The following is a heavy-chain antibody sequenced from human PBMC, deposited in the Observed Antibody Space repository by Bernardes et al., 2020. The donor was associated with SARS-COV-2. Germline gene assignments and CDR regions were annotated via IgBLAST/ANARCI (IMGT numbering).Heavy chain of an antibody. V-gene: IGHV5-51*01. CDR1: GYSSSTFW. CDR3: VRRRGHYCSGGLCHTLDY. CDR2: IYLGDSDT. D-gene: IGHD2-15*01. J-gene: IGHJ4*02. Sequence: GESLKISCKGSGYSSSTFWIGWVRQMPGKGLEWMGIIYLGDSDTKYSPSFQGQVTISADRSTSTAYLQWSSLRASDTAMYYCVRRRGHYCSGGLCHTLDYWGQGTQVTVSS.